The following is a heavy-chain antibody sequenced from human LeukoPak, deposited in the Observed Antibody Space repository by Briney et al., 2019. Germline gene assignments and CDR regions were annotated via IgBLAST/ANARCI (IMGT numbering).Heavy chain of an antibody. CDR3: ARGTDSSTSSGFGY. D-gene: IGHD2-2*01. V-gene: IGHV3-33*01. J-gene: IGHJ4*02. CDR2: IWYDGSNK. CDR1: GFTFSSYG. Sequence: PGGSLRLSCAASGFTFSSYGMHWVRQAPGKGLEWVAVIWYDGSNKYYADSVKGRFTISRDNSKNTLYLQMNSLRAEDTAVYYCARGTDSSTSSGFGYWGQGTLVTVSS.